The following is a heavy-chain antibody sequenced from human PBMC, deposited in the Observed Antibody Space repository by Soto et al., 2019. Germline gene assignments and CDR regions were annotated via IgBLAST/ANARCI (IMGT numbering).Heavy chain of an antibody. CDR1: GYTFTSYD. CDR3: ARGSQWFAVTTD. D-gene: IGHD4-17*01. V-gene: IGHV1-8*01. Sequence: QVQLVQSGAEGKKPGASVKVSCKASGYTFTSYDINWGRQATGQGLEWMGWMNPNSGNTGYAQKFQGRATMTRNTSISTAYMELSSLRSEDTAVYYCARGSQWFAVTTDWGQGTLVSVSS. J-gene: IGHJ4*02. CDR2: MNPNSGNT.